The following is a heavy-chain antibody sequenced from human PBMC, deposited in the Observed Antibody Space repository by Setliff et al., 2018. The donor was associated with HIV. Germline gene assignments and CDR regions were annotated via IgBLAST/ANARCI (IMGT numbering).Heavy chain of an antibody. D-gene: IGHD3-3*01. J-gene: IGHJ4*02. CDR2: IKSDGSYT. CDR3: ARERLRFLEWLPLDY. V-gene: IGHV3-74*01. Sequence: GGSLRLSCAASGFTFSSYWMHWVRQAPGKGLVWVSRIKSDGSYTSYADSAKGRFTISRDNSKNTLYLQMNSLRAEDTAVYYCARERLRFLEWLPLDYWGQGTLVTVSS. CDR1: GFTFSSYW.